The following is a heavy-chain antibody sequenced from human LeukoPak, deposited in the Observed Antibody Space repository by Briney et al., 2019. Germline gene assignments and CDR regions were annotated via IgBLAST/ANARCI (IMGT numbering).Heavy chain of an antibody. D-gene: IGHD1-26*01. CDR3: ARESVVGASSAGCDY. V-gene: IGHV3-30*04. J-gene: IGHJ4*02. CDR2: ISYDGSNK. CDR1: GFTFSSYA. Sequence: GGSLRLSCAASGFTFSSYAMRRVRQAPGKGLEWVAVISYDGSNKYYADSVKGRFTISRDNSKNTLYLQMNSLRAEDTAVYYCARESVVGASSAGCDYWGQGTLVTVSS.